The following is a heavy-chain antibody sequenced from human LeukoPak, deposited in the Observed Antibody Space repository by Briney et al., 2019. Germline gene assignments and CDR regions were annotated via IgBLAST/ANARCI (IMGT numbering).Heavy chain of an antibody. Sequence: GGSLRLSCAASGFTFSSYEMNWVRQAPGKGLEWVSYISSSGSTIYYADSVKGRFTISRDNAKNSLYLQMNSLRAEDTAVYYCARVASHTAMAPSGFDPWGQGTLVTVSS. CDR3: ARVASHTAMAPSGFDP. CDR2: ISSSGSTI. V-gene: IGHV3-48*03. J-gene: IGHJ5*02. D-gene: IGHD5-18*01. CDR1: GFTFSSYE.